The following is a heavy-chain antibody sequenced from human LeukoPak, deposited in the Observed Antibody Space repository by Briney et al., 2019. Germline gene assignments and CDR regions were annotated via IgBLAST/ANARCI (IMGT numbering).Heavy chain of an antibody. V-gene: IGHV3-33*01. J-gene: IGHJ4*02. CDR2: IWYDGSNK. CDR1: GFSFSTYG. CDR3: ARASGPFDY. D-gene: IGHD1-14*01. Sequence: VGSLRLSCAASGFSFSTYGMHWVRQAPGKGLEWVAVIWYDGSNKYYADSVKGRFTISRDNSKNTLYLQMNSLTAEDTAVYYCARASGPFDYWGQGTLVTVSS.